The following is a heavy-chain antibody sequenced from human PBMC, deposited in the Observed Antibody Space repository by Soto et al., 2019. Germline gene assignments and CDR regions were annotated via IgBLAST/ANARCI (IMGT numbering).Heavy chain of an antibody. D-gene: IGHD1-26*01. CDR3: ASHQYSNFP. V-gene: IGHV1-3*01. Sequence: ASVKVSCKASGYSFTTYSIHWVRQAPGQRLEWMGLINGGNGITKFSQKFQDRVTITRDTSASTAYMELSSLRSEDTAVYYCASHQYSNFPWGQGTLVTVSS. J-gene: IGHJ5*02. CDR1: GYSFTTYS. CDR2: INGGNGIT.